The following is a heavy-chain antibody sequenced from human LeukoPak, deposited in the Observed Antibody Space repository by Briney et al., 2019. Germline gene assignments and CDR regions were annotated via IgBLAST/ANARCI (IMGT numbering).Heavy chain of an antibody. CDR3: ARADSSGGNYYYYGMDV. Sequence: SVKPSCKASGYTSASYYIHWVRQAPRHGREWMGIINPSGRSTSHEQKFQGRVTMTRDTYTSTVYMELSSLRSEDTDVYYCARADSSGGNYYYYGMDVWGKGTTVTVSS. J-gene: IGHJ6*04. D-gene: IGHD6-19*01. CDR1: GYTSASYY. V-gene: IGHV1-46*01. CDR2: INPSGRST.